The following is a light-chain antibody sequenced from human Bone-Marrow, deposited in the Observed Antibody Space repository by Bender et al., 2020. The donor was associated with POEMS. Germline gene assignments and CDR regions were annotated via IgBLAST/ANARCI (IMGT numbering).Light chain of an antibody. CDR3: NSYTGSNIV. J-gene: IGLJ2*01. CDR1: SSDVGGYNY. Sequence: QSALTQPASVSGSPGQSITISCTGTSSDVGGYNYVSWFQQHPGKAPKLIVYEVNKRPSGVPDRFSGSKSGNTASLTVSGLQAEDEADYYCNSYTGSNIVFGGGTKLTVL. V-gene: IGLV2-8*01. CDR2: EVN.